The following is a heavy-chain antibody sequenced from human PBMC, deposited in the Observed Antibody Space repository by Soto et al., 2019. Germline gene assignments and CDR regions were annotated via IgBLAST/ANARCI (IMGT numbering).Heavy chain of an antibody. CDR2: VNPILSRS. Sequence: QVQLVQSGAELKKPGSSVKVSCKASGDTFSFYTINWVRQAPGLGLEWMGRVNPILSRSNDAQKFQGRVTMTADKSTSTAYMELRSLRSEDTAFYYCATSNGSRYRAFAYWGQGALVTAS. V-gene: IGHV1-69*02. D-gene: IGHD3-10*01. J-gene: IGHJ4*02. CDR3: ATSNGSRYRAFAY. CDR1: GDTFSFYT.